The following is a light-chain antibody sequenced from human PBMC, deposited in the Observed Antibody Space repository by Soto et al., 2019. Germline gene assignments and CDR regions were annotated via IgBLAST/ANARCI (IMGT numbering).Light chain of an antibody. CDR2: GAS. CDR3: QQYGRSPWT. J-gene: IGKJ1*01. Sequence: EIVLTPSPGTLSLSPGERVTLSCRASQSVSSSYLAWYQQKPGQAPRLLFYGASSRATGIPDRFSGSGSGTDFILTISRLEPDDFAVYYCQQYGRSPWTFGQGTKVDI. V-gene: IGKV3-20*01. CDR1: QSVSSSY.